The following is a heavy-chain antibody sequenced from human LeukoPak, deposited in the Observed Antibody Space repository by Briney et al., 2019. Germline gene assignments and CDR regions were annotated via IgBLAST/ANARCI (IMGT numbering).Heavy chain of an antibody. CDR1: GFTFSSYA. CDR2: ISYDGSNK. J-gene: IGHJ6*02. V-gene: IGHV3-30-3*01. Sequence: PGGSLRLSCAASGFTFSSYAMRWVRQAPGKGLEWVAVISYDGSNKYYADSVKGRFTISRDNSKNTLYLQMNSLRAEDTAVYYCARDLWVALYYYGMDVWGQGTTVTVSS. D-gene: IGHD2-15*01. CDR3: ARDLWVALYYYGMDV.